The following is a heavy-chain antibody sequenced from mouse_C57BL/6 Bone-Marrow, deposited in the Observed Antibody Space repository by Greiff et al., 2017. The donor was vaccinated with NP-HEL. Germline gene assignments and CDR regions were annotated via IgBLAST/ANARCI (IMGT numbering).Heavy chain of an antibody. CDR3: ARLGHAVVANGYAMDY. CDR1: GYTFTSYW. Sequence: QVQLQQPGAELVKPGASVKLSCKASGYTFTSYWMQWVKQRPGQGLEWIGEIDPSDSCTNYNQKFKGKATLTVDTSSSTAYMQLSSLSSEDSAVYYCARLGHAVVANGYAMDYWGQGTSVTVSS. V-gene: IGHV1-50*01. D-gene: IGHD1-1*01. J-gene: IGHJ4*01. CDR2: IDPSDSCT.